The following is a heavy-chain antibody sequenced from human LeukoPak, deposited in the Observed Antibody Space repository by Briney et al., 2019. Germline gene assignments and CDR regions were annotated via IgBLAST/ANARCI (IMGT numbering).Heavy chain of an antibody. Sequence: SETLSLTCTVSGGSISSYYWSWIRQPAGKGLEWIGRIYTSGSTNYNPSLKSRVTMSVDTSKNQFSLKLSSVTAADTAVYYCARERVLRYFDWLPDAFDIWGQGTMVTVSS. V-gene: IGHV4-4*07. CDR2: IYTSGST. J-gene: IGHJ3*02. CDR1: GGSISSYY. D-gene: IGHD3-9*01. CDR3: ARERVLRYFDWLPDAFDI.